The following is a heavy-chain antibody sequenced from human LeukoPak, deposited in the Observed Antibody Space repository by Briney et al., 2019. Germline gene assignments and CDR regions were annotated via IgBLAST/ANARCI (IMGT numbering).Heavy chain of an antibody. V-gene: IGHV3-23*01. D-gene: IGHD2-2*01. J-gene: IGHJ4*02. CDR2: IYTGGGT. CDR3: ARDMHEYCFDY. Sequence: GGSLRLSCAASGFTFNNYAMTWVRQAPGKRLEWVSTIYTGGGTYYADSVKARFTMSRDNSRNTLFLQMNNLRPEDTAVYFCARDMHEYCFDYWGQGTLVTVSS. CDR1: GFTFNNYA.